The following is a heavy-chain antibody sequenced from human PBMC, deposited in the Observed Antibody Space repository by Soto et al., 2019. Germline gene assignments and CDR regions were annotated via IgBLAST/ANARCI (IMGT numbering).Heavy chain of an antibody. CDR1: GDSFSNYV. CDR3: AREDIVVYRISYYGMDV. Sequence: QVQLVQSGTEVKKPGSSVKVSCKPSGDSFSNYVVTWVRQAPGQGLEWMGAFTPMFGTANYAQRIQGRVTITADESATTAYMELSILTSDDTAVYYCAREDIVVYRISYYGMDVWGQGTTVIVSS. J-gene: IGHJ6*02. D-gene: IGHD2-15*01. V-gene: IGHV1-69*01. CDR2: FTPMFGTA.